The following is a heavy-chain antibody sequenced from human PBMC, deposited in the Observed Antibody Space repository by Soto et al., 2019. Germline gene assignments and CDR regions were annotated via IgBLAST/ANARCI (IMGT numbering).Heavy chain of an antibody. J-gene: IGHJ4*02. V-gene: IGHV1-69*01. CDR1: GGTFSNYP. CDR3: AGGVDCGGGCDSHFDY. Sequence: VQLVQSGAEVKKPGSSVKVSCKASGGTFSNYPFIWVRQAPGQGLDWMGGIIPIFGTTDYGQRIQGRVTRRADESTNTADMELSSLRSDDTAVYYCAGGVDCGGGCDSHFDYWGQGTLVTVSS. D-gene: IGHD2-21*02. CDR2: IIPIFGTT.